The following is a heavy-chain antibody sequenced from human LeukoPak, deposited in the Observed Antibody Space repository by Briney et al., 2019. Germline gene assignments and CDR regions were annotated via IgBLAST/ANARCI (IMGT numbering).Heavy chain of an antibody. J-gene: IGHJ6*02. CDR1: GFTFSSYE. CDR2: ISSSGSII. Sequence: GGSLRLSCAASGFTFSSYEMNWVRQAPGKGLEWVSYISSSGSIIYYADSVKGRFTISRDNAKNSLYLQMNSLRAEDTAVYYCARDYSSGWYSYYYYYGMDVWGQGTTVTVSS. V-gene: IGHV3-48*03. CDR3: ARDYSSGWYSYYYYYGMDV. D-gene: IGHD6-19*01.